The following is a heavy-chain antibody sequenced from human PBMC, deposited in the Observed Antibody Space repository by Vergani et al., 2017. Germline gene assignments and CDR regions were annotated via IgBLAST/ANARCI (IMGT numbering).Heavy chain of an antibody. CDR3: AKELIVPGAVPIVTPFDH. CDR2: ITSSGRRT. J-gene: IGHJ4*02. Sequence: EVQLLESGGGVVQPGGSLRLSCAASGFTFSGHAMSWVRQAPGKGLEWVSGITSSGRRTNYADSVNVRFTISRDNSKDTLYLQINNVRADDTPVYYCAKELIVPGAVPIVTPFDHWGQGTLVTVSS. D-gene: IGHD6-13*01. V-gene: IGHV3-23*01. CDR1: GFTFSGHA.